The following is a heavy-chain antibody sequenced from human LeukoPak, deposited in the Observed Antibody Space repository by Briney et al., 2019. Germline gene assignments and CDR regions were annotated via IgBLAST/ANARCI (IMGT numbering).Heavy chain of an antibody. CDR1: GFTFSSYA. Sequence: QPGGSLRLSCAASGFTFSSYAMSWVRQAPGKGLEWVSAISGSGGSTYYADSVKGRFTISRDNSKNTLYLQMNSLRAEDTAVYYCAKGESGIVVVPAPYGMDVWGQGTTVTVSS. V-gene: IGHV3-23*01. CDR3: AKGESGIVVVPAPYGMDV. J-gene: IGHJ6*02. CDR2: ISGSGGST. D-gene: IGHD2-2*01.